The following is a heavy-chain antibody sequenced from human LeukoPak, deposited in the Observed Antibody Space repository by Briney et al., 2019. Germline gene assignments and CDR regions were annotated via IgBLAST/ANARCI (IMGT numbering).Heavy chain of an antibody. CDR2: INPNTGDT. D-gene: IGHD2-21*01. CDR3: ASYPRYSSSPPFDY. CDR1: GYTFTGYY. V-gene: IGHV1-2*02. J-gene: IGHJ4*02. Sequence: ASVKVSCKASGYTFTGYYMHWVRQAPGQGVEWMGWINPNTGDTNYAQNFQGRVSMTRDTSVSTAYMELSSLRSDDTAVYYCASYPRYSSSPPFDYWGQGTLVTVSS.